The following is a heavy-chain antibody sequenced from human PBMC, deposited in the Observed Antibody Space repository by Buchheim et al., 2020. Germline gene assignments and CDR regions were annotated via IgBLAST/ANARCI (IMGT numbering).Heavy chain of an antibody. CDR3: AKGAQNSPYGGNDY. D-gene: IGHD4-23*01. CDR2: ISGSGGST. V-gene: IGHV3-23*01. Sequence: EMLLLESGGALVQPGGSLRLSCAASGFTFSSYAMTWVRQAPGKGLEWVSAISGSGGSTYYADSVKGRFTISRDTSTNTLYLQMNSLRAEDTAVYYCAKGAQNSPYGGNDYWGQGTL. CDR1: GFTFSSYA. J-gene: IGHJ4*02.